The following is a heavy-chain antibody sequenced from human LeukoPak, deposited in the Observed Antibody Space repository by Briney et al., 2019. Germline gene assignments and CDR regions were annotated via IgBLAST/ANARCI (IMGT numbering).Heavy chain of an antibody. CDR3: TTDRHGDYDIGAILYYYYGMDV. D-gene: IGHD4-17*01. J-gene: IGHJ6*02. V-gene: IGHV3-15*01. CDR1: GFTFSNAW. CDR2: IKSKTDGGTT. Sequence: KTGGSLRLSCAASGFTFSNAWMSWVRQAPGKGLEWVGRIKSKTDGGTTDYAAPVKGRFTISRDDSKNTLYLQMNSLKTEDTAVYYCTTDRHGDYDIGAILYYYYGMDVWGQGTTVTVSS.